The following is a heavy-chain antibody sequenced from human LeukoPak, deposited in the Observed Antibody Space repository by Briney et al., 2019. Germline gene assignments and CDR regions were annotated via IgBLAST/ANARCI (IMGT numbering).Heavy chain of an antibody. CDR3: ARAMIVVVTLDY. CDR2: INHSGST. J-gene: IGHJ4*02. V-gene: IGHV4-34*01. CDR1: GGSFSGYY. Sequence: SETLSLTCAVYGGSFSGYYWSWIRQPPGKGLEWIGEINHSGSTYYNPSLKSRVTISVDTSKNQFSLKLSSVTAADTAVYYCARAMIVVVTLDYWGQGTLVTVSS. D-gene: IGHD3-22*01.